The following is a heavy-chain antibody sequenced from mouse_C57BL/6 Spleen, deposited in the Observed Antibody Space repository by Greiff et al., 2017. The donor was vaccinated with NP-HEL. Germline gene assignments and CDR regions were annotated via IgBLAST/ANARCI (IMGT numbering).Heavy chain of an antibody. J-gene: IGHJ2*01. D-gene: IGHD2-1*01. V-gene: IGHV1-64*01. CDR2: IHPNSGST. Sequence: QVQLQQPGAELVKPGASVKLSCKASGYTFTSYWMHWVKQSPGQGLEWIGMIHPNSGSTNYNEKFKSKATLAVDKSTSTAYMQLSSLTYEDSAVYDCAREDGNYFDYWGQGTTLTVSS. CDR3: AREDGNYFDY. CDR1: GYTFTSYW.